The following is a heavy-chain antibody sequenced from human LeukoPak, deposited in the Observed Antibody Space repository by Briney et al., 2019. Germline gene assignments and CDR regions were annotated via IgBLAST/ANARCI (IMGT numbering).Heavy chain of an antibody. CDR2: IYHSGST. V-gene: IGHV4-39*07. CDR1: GGSISSSSYY. J-gene: IGHJ4*02. Sequence: SETLSLTCTVSGGSISSSSYYWGWIRQPPGKGLEWIGYIYHSGSTYYNPSLKSRVTISVDRSKNQFSLKLSSVTAADTAVYYCARDYSGYGYYFDYWGQGTLVTVSS. CDR3: ARDYSGYGYYFDY. D-gene: IGHD5-12*01.